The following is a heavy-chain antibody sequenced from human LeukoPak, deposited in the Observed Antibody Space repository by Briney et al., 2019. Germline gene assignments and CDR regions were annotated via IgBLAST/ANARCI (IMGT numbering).Heavy chain of an antibody. CDR1: GFTVSSNY. D-gene: IGHD4-11*01. Sequence: GGSLRLSCAASGFTVSSNYMSWVRQAPGKGLEWVSVIYSGGSTYYADSVKGRFTISRDNSKNTLYLQMNSLRAEDTAVYYCARGDYSNYPGTMDVWGKGTTVTVSS. V-gene: IGHV3-53*01. J-gene: IGHJ6*03. CDR2: IYSGGST. CDR3: ARGDYSNYPGTMDV.